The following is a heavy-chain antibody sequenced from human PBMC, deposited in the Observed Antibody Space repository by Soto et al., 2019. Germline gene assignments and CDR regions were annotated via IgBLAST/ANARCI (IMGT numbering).Heavy chain of an antibody. CDR1: GFTFSDYY. CDR3: ARDVDADFRTDFDY. J-gene: IGHJ4*02. D-gene: IGHD4-17*01. V-gene: IGHV3-11*01. Sequence: GGSLRLSCVASGFTFSDYYIHWIRRAPGKGLEWISYISGNGEVIQYAASARGRFTISRDNAENSVYLEMESLRDEDTALYYCARDVDADFRTDFDYWGRGTLVTVSS. CDR2: ISGNGEVI.